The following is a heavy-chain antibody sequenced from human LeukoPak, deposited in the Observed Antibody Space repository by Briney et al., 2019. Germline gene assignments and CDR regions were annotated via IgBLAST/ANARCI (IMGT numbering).Heavy chain of an antibody. J-gene: IGHJ4*02. D-gene: IGHD6-19*01. Sequence: SETLSLTCNVSGASMSSNYWSWIRHPPGKGLEWIGYTYHSGNTNYSPSLESRVTMSVDGSKTQFSLRVHFVSAADTAVYYCASTRRAAVAGRFDSWGQGTLVTVSS. CDR1: GASMSSNY. V-gene: IGHV4-4*09. CDR2: TYHSGNT. CDR3: ASTRRAAVAGRFDS.